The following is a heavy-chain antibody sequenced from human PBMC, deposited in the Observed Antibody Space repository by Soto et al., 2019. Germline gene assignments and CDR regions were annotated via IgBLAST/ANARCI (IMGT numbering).Heavy chain of an antibody. D-gene: IGHD3-9*01. CDR2: ISISGETI. Sequence: QPGGSLRLSCAASGFTFSSYAMNWVRQAPGKGLEWVASISISGETIYYTDSVKGRFTISRDNSKDTLYLQMNSLRADDTAVYYCAKTVVTLTVFYYGFDVWGQGTPVTVSS. CDR3: AKTVVTLTVFYYGFDV. J-gene: IGHJ6*02. V-gene: IGHV3-23*01. CDR1: GFTFSSYA.